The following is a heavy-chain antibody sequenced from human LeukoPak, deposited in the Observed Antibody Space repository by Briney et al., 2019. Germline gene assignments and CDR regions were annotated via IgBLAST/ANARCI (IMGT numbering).Heavy chain of an antibody. CDR1: GFTFSRYG. Sequence: GGSLRLSCAASGFTFSRYGMYWVRQAPGKGLEWVAVISYDGSNTDYADSMKGRFTISRDNSKNTLYLQMNSLRAEDTAVYYCARCRDYDFWSGSAVDYWGQGTLVTVSS. V-gene: IGHV3-30*03. CDR2: ISYDGSNT. J-gene: IGHJ4*02. CDR3: ARCRDYDFWSGSAVDY. D-gene: IGHD3-3*01.